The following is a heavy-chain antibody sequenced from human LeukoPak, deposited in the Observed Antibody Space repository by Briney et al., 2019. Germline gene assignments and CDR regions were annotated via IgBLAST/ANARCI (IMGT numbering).Heavy chain of an antibody. Sequence: ASVKVSCKASGGTFSSYAISWVRQAPGQGLEWMGGIIPIFGTANYAQKFQGRVTITADESTSTAYMGLSSLRSEDTAVYYCARGNNWNYVRSLFNSNWFDPWGQGTLVTVSS. CDR2: IIPIFGTA. V-gene: IGHV1-69*13. CDR1: GGTFSSYA. CDR3: ARGNNWNYVRSLFNSNWFDP. D-gene: IGHD1-7*01. J-gene: IGHJ5*02.